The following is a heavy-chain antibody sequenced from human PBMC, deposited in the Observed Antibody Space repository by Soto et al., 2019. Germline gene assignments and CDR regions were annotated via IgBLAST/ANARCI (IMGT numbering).Heavy chain of an antibody. CDR1: GFTFSSYW. D-gene: IGHD2-2*01. Sequence: PVGSLRLSCAASGFTFSSYWMSWVRQAPGKGLEWVANIKQDGSEKYYVDSVKGRFTISRDNAKNSLYLQMNSLRAEDTAVYYCARPEKVPAADESYYYYYYMDVWGKGTTVPVSS. CDR2: IKQDGSEK. V-gene: IGHV3-7*01. J-gene: IGHJ6*03. CDR3: ARPEKVPAADESYYYYYYMDV.